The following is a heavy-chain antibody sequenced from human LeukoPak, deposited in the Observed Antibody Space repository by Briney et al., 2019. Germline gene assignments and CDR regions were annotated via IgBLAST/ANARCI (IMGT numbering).Heavy chain of an antibody. CDR1: GYTFTSYG. CDR2: ISAYNGNT. Sequence: GASVKVSCKASGYTFTSYGISWVRQAPGQGLEWMVWISAYNGNTNYAQKLQGRVTMTTDTSTSTAYMELRSLRSDDTAVYYCARDPRASNYDFWSGYYTWDAFDIWGQGAMVTVSS. D-gene: IGHD3-3*01. CDR3: ARDPRASNYDFWSGYYTWDAFDI. V-gene: IGHV1-18*01. J-gene: IGHJ3*02.